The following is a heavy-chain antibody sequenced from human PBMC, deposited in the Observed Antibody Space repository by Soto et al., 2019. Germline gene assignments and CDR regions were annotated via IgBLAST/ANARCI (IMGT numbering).Heavy chain of an antibody. CDR3: AKADGQQWLLPHLET. CDR2: ISCCGGTA. D-gene: IGHD6-19*01. V-gene: IGHV3-23*01. Sequence: EVQLLESGGGLVRPGGSLRLSCAASGFNFNKYAMSWVRQAPGEGLEWVSGISCCGGTASYADSVKGRFTIARDDAKNTLYLDMNSLRVEDTAEYYCAKADGQQWLLPHLETWGRGTLVTVS. CDR1: GFNFNKYA. J-gene: IGHJ5*02.